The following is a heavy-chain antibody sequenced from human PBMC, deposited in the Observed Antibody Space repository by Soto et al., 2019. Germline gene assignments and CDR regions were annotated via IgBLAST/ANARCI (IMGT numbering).Heavy chain of an antibody. Sequence: SETLSLTCTVSGGSISSYYWSWIRQPPGKGLEWIGYIYYSGSTNYNPSLKSRVTISVDMSKNQFSLKLSSVTAADTAVYYCAREPKSFLVGATPLGWFDPWGQGTLVTVSS. J-gene: IGHJ5*02. D-gene: IGHD1-26*01. CDR1: GGSISSYY. CDR2: IYYSGST. CDR3: AREPKSFLVGATPLGWFDP. V-gene: IGHV4-59*01.